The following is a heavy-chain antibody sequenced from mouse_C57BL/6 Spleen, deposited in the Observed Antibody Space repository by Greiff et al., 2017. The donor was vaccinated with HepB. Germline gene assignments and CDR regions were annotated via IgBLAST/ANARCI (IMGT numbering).Heavy chain of an antibody. CDR3: ARVDPIYYDYSYAMDY. Sequence: QVQLQQPGAELVRPGSSVKLSCKASGYTFTSYWMDWVKQRPGQGLEWIGNIYPSDSENHYNQKFKDKATLNVDKSSSTAYMQLSSLTSDDSAVYYCARVDPIYYDYSYAMDYWGQGTSVTVSS. CDR1: GYTFTSYW. J-gene: IGHJ4*01. CDR2: IYPSDSEN. D-gene: IGHD2-4*01. V-gene: IGHV1-61*01.